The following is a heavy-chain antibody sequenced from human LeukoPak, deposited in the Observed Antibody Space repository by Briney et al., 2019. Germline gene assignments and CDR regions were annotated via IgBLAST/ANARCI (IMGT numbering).Heavy chain of an antibody. D-gene: IGHD4-23*01. V-gene: IGHV4-61*02. J-gene: IGHJ4*02. CDR1: GGSISSGSYY. CDR2: IYTSGST. Sequence: SQTLSLTCTASGGSISSGSYYWSWIRQPAGKGLEWIGRIYTSGSTNYNPSLKSRVTISVDTSKNQFSLKLSSVTAADTAVYYCARDGYYGGNSFLDYWGQGTLVTVSS. CDR3: ARDGYYGGNSFLDY.